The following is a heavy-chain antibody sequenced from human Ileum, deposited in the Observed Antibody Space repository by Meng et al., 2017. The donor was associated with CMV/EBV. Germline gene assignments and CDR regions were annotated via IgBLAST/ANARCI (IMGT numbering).Heavy chain of an antibody. Sequence: QVPLVQVGGGVVRPGGSLRLSCEVSGFSLSAYGVHWVRQAPGKGLQWVTFIPYDGNNKYYADSVKGRFIISRDNSKSTVYLQMDSLTIEDTAVYFCASGNQIRETSYWGQGALVTVSS. CDR2: IPYDGNNK. D-gene: IGHD1-14*01. V-gene: IGHV3-30*02. CDR1: GFSLSAYG. J-gene: IGHJ4*02. CDR3: ASGNQIRETSY.